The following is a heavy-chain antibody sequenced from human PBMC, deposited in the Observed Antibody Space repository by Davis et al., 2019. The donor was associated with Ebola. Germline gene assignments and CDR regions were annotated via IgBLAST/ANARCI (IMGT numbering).Heavy chain of an antibody. CDR3: ARATSYQLLSWNYFDY. CDR1: GFTFSSYS. CDR2: IYYSGST. D-gene: IGHD2-2*01. Sequence: GSLRLSCAASGFTFSSYSMNWIRQPPGKGLEWIGYIYYSGSTYYNPSLKSRVTISVDTSKNQFSLKLSSVTAADTAVYYCARATSYQLLSWNYFDYWGQGTLVTVSS. V-gene: IGHV4-59*12. J-gene: IGHJ4*02.